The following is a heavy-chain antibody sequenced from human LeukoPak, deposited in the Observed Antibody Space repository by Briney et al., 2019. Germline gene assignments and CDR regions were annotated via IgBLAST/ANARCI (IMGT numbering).Heavy chain of an antibody. J-gene: IGHJ4*02. V-gene: IGHV3-7*01. CDR1: GFTFSNYW. D-gene: IGHD5-12*01. Sequence: AGGSLRLSCAASGFTFSNYWMTWVRQAPGKGLEWVAHINQDGSEEHYMDSVKARFTISRDNAKNSLSLQMNSPRAEDTAVYYCVRDGGVSGYDLLDYWGQGTLVTVSS. CDR3: VRDGGVSGYDLLDY. CDR2: INQDGSEE.